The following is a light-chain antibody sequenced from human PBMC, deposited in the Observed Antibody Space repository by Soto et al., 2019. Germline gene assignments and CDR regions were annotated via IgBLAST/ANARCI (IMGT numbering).Light chain of an antibody. CDR3: QQYNNWPLT. CDR1: QSVNNN. Sequence: EIVMTQSPATLSVSPGERATLSCRASQSVNNNLAWYQQKPGQAPRLLIYGASAMATGIPARFSGSGSGTEFTLTISSLQSEDFAVYYCQQYNNWPLTLGGGTKVEIK. J-gene: IGKJ4*01. V-gene: IGKV3-15*01. CDR2: GAS.